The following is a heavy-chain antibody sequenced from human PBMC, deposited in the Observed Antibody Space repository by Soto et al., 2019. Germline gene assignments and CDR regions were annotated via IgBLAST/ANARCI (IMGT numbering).Heavy chain of an antibody. CDR1: GFSLNTSGVG. J-gene: IGHJ4*02. Sequence: QITLKESGPTLVKPTQTLTLTCTFSGFSLNTSGVGVGWIRQPPGKALEWLALIYGNDGKRYSPSLKSRLTISKDTSENQVVLTMTNMDPVDTATYYCARCPAAFWSGYLISDWGQGTLVTVSS. D-gene: IGHD3-3*01. V-gene: IGHV2-5*01. CDR3: ARCPAAFWSGYLISD. CDR2: IYGNDGK.